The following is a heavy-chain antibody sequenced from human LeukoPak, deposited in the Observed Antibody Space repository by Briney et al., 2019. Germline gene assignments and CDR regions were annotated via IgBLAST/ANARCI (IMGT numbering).Heavy chain of an antibody. CDR2: LSGGGGST. CDR1: GFTFSSYA. V-gene: IGHV3-23*01. CDR3: ANNSSVVKCAFDI. J-gene: IGHJ3*02. D-gene: IGHD3-22*01. Sequence: GGSLRLSCAASGFTFSSYAMSWVRQAPGKGLEWVSALSGGGGSTYYADSVKGRFTISRDNSKNTLYMQMNSLRAEDTAVYYCANNSSVVKCAFDIWGQGTMVTVSS.